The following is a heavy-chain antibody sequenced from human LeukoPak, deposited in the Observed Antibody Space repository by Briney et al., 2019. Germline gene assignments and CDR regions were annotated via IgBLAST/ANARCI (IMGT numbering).Heavy chain of an antibody. CDR3: ARGRLLRSLEWRPRAWFDP. CDR1: GGSISSGGYY. J-gene: IGHJ5*02. D-gene: IGHD3-3*01. CDR2: IYHSGST. V-gene: IGHV4-30-2*01. Sequence: SQTLSLTCTVSGGSISSGGYYWSWIRQPPGKGLEWIGYIYHSGSTYYNPSLKSRVTISVDRSKNQFSLKLSSVTAADTAVYYCARGRLLRSLEWRPRAWFDPWGQGTLVTVSS.